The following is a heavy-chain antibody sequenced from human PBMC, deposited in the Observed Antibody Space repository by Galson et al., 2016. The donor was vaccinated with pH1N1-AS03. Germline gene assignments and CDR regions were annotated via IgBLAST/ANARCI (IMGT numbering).Heavy chain of an antibody. Sequence: SLRLSCAASGISLSSSWMHWVRQAPGRGLVWVSGINGVGSSIKYADAVKGRFTISRDNAKNSLFLQMNSLRAEDTAVYYCARSTSGRLCDDWGQGTLVTVSS. CDR3: ARSTSGRLCDD. J-gene: IGHJ4*02. V-gene: IGHV3-74*01. D-gene: IGHD3-10*01. CDR2: INGVGSSI. CDR1: GISLSSSW.